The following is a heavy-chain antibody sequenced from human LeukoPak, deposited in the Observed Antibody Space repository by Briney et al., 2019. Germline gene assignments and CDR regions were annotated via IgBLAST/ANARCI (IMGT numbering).Heavy chain of an antibody. Sequence: GGSLRLSCAASGFTFSSYSMNWVRQAPGKGLEWVSSISSSSSYIYYADSVKGRFTISRDNAKNSLYLQMNSLRAEDTAVYYCARSSIAARPPFGGDYWGQGTLVTVTS. CDR1: GFTFSSYS. D-gene: IGHD6-6*01. CDR3: ARSSIAARPPFGGDY. V-gene: IGHV3-21*01. J-gene: IGHJ4*02. CDR2: ISSSSSYI.